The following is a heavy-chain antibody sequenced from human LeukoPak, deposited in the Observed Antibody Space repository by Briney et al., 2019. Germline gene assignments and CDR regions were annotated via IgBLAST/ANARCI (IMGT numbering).Heavy chain of an antibody. V-gene: IGHV3-21*01. CDR3: AREMRDGHNYWGAFDI. J-gene: IGHJ3*02. Sequence: GGSLRLSCAASGFTFSSYSMNWVRQAPGKGLEWVSSISSSSSYIYYADSVKGRFTISRDNAKNSLYLQMNSLRAEDTAVYYCAREMRDGHNYWGAFDIWGQGTMVTVSS. D-gene: IGHD5-24*01. CDR2: ISSSSSYI. CDR1: GFTFSSYS.